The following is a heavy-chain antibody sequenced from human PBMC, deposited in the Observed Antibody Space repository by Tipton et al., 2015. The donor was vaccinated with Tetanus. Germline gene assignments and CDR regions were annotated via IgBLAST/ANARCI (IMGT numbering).Heavy chain of an antibody. D-gene: IGHD3-3*01. Sequence: SLRLSCAVSGGPLTTYTFWTWVRQAPGKGLEWIGEIYHSGRTNYNPSLKSRVSISVDNSKNQFSLKLRSVTAADTGVYYCARHQSGYFTPFDYWGQGKLVTVSS. CDR1: GGPLTTYTF. CDR2: IYHSGRT. J-gene: IGHJ4*02. CDR3: ARHQSGYFTPFDY. V-gene: IGHV4-4*02.